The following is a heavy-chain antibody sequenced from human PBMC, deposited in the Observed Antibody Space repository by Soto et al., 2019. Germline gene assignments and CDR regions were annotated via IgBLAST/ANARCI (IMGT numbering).Heavy chain of an antibody. V-gene: IGHV3-33*01. J-gene: IGHJ4*02. D-gene: IGHD4-4*01. CDR1: GFTFSSYG. CDR2: IWYDGSNK. Sequence: QVQLVESGGGVVQPGTSLRLSCAASGFTFSSYGMHWVRQAPGKGLEWVAVIWYDGSNKYYVDSVKGRFTISRDNSKNTLYLQINSLRAEDTAVYYCARFNGGNSVGSFDYWGQGTLVTVSS. CDR3: ARFNGGNSVGSFDY.